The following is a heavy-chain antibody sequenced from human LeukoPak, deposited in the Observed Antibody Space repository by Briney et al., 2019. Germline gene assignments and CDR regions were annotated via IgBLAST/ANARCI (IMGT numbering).Heavy chain of an antibody. J-gene: IGHJ6*03. D-gene: IGHD3-3*01. CDR2: ISSSGSDT. CDR1: GFTFRNYR. Sequence: AGGSLRLSCAASGFTFRNYRMNWVRQAPGKGLEWVSSISSSGSDTYYADSVEGRFTISRDNASNSLCLQMNSLRAEDTAVYYCARDQFYDFWSGHFRPSMDVWGKGTTVTVSS. CDR3: ARDQFYDFWSGHFRPSMDV. V-gene: IGHV3-21*01.